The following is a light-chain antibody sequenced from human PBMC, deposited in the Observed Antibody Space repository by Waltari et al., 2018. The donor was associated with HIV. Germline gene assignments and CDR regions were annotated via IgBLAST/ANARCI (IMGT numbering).Light chain of an antibody. CDR1: NIGQSF. CDR2: ENS. Sequence: QSVLTQPPSVSAAPGQTVTISCSNIGQSFVSWYQHLPETAPKLLIYENSKRPSGIPGRFSASRSGTSATLDIADLQSEDEADYYCATGDASLKIMVFGGGTRVTVL. J-gene: IGLJ2*01. CDR3: ATGDASLKIMV. V-gene: IGLV1-51*02.